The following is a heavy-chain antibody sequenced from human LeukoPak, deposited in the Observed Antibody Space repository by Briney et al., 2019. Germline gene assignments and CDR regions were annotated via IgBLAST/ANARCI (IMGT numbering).Heavy chain of an antibody. D-gene: IGHD7-27*01. Sequence: PSETLSLTCTVSGGSISSYYWSWIRQPPGKGLEWIGYISYSGSTNYNPSLKSRVTISIDTSKNQFSLKLRSVTAADMAVYYCATRWVLTGEPYWGQGTLVTVSS. CDR3: ATRWVLTGEPY. J-gene: IGHJ4*02. V-gene: IGHV4-59*12. CDR2: ISYSGST. CDR1: GGSISSYY.